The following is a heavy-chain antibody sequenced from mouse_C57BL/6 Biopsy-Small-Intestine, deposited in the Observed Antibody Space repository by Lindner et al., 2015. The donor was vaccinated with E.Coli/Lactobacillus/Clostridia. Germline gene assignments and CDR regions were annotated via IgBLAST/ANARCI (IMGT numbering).Heavy chain of an antibody. CDR1: GGTFTRYA. J-gene: IGHJ4*01. D-gene: IGHD1-1*02. CDR2: IIPIFGAA. V-gene: IGHV1-81*01. Sequence: SVKVSCKASGGTFTRYAFSWVRQAPGQGLEWMGGIIPIFGAANYAQKFQGRVTITADESTSIVYMELSSLRSDDTALYYCARWGDVGSSGWYGPLDFWGQGTLVTVSS. CDR3: ARWGDVGSSGWYGPLDF.